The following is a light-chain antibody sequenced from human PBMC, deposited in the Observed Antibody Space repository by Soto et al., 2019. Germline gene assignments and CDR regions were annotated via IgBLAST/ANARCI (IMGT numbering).Light chain of an antibody. CDR2: SAS. CDR3: QQTYSAPHT. V-gene: IGKV1-39*01. J-gene: IGKJ2*01. CDR1: QTISNF. Sequence: DIQMTQSPSSLSASVGARVTITCRARQTISNFLNWYQKKPGKAPTLLIYSASSLQRGVPANFSGSGSGADFTLTISHVRPEDLATYYCQQTYSAPHTFGQGTKVEIK.